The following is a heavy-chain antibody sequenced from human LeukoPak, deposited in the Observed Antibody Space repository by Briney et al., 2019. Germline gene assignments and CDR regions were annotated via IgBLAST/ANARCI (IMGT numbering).Heavy chain of an antibody. J-gene: IGHJ4*02. V-gene: IGHV3-21*01. Sequence: GGSLRLSCVASGFIFSSYNINWVRQAPGKGLEWVSSISSSSTYISYADSVKGRFTISRDNAKNSLDLQMDSQRVEDTALYYCAREGYSAYGLDYWGQGTLVTVSS. CDR2: ISSSSTYI. CDR3: AREGYSAYGLDY. CDR1: GFIFSSYN. D-gene: IGHD5-12*01.